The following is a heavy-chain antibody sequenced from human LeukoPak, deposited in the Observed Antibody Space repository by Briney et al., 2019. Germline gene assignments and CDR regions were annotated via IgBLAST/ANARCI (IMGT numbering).Heavy chain of an antibody. Sequence: AGGSLRLSCAASGFTFSDYYMNWIRQAPGKGLEWVSYISGSSSHINFADSVKGRFSISRDNAKNSLYLQMNSLRAEDTAVYYCARGKLGMEAFDIWGQGTMVTVSS. V-gene: IGHV3-11*03. D-gene: IGHD7-27*01. CDR2: ISGSSSHI. J-gene: IGHJ3*02. CDR3: ARGKLGMEAFDI. CDR1: GFTFSDYY.